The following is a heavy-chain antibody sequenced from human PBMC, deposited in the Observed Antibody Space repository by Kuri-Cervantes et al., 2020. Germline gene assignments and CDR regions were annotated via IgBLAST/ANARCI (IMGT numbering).Heavy chain of an antibody. J-gene: IGHJ6*02. CDR3: ARDRAYWVVNGMDV. V-gene: IGHV3-30*03. CDR1: GFTFSSYG. Sequence: LSLTCAASGFTFSSYGMHWVRQAPGKGLEWVAVISYDGSNKYYADSVKGRFTISRDNSKNTLYLQMNSLRAEDTAVYYCARDRAYWVVNGMDVWGQGTTVTVSS. D-gene: IGHD2-8*02. CDR2: ISYDGSNK.